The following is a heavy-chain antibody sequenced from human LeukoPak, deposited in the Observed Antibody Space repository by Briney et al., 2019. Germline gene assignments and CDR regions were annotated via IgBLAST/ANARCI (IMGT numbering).Heavy chain of an antibody. J-gene: IGHJ4*02. CDR2: ISGSDGST. CDR3: AKGKGYSSSSSGR. Sequence: GGSLRLSCAVSGFTFNSHAMNWVRHPPGRGLEWVSAISGSDGSTFYTDSVKGRFTTSRDNSKNTLYLQMNSLRAEDTAVYHCAKGKGYSSSSSGRWGQGTLVTV. V-gene: IGHV3-23*01. CDR1: GFTFNSHA. D-gene: IGHD6-6*01.